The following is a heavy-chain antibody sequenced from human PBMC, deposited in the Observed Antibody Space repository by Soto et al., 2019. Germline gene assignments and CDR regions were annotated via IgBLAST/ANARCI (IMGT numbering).Heavy chain of an antibody. D-gene: IGHD1-26*01. Sequence: QVQLVQSGAEVKKPGSSVKVSCKASGGTFSSHTINWVRQAPGQGLEWMGRIIPILGITNYAQRFQGRVTIIADKFTSTAYMELSSLRSEDTAVYYCAKDRGRGDDYYYYDMDVWGQGTTVTVSS. CDR2: IIPILGIT. J-gene: IGHJ6*02. CDR3: AKDRGRGDDYYYYDMDV. V-gene: IGHV1-69*08. CDR1: GGTFSSHT.